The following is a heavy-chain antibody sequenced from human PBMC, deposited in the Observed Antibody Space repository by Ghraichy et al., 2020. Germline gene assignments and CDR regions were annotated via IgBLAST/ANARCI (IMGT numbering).Heavy chain of an antibody. J-gene: IGHJ5*02. CDR2: IYTSGST. D-gene: IGHD2-15*01. Sequence: SETLSLTCTVSGGSISSYYWSWNRQPAGKGLEWIGRIYTSGSTNYNPSLKSRVTMSVDTSKNQFSLKLSSVTAADTAVYYCARDEGVVVAAKVLATNWFDPWGQGTLVTVSS. V-gene: IGHV4-4*07. CDR3: ARDEGVVVAAKVLATNWFDP. CDR1: GGSISSYY.